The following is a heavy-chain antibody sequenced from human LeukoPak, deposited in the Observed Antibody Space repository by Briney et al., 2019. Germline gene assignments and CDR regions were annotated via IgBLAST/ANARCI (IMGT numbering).Heavy chain of an antibody. D-gene: IGHD6-13*01. CDR1: GFTFSSFG. V-gene: IGHV3-30*03. CDR2: ISYDGSSK. Sequence: GGSLRLSCAASGFTFSSFGMHWVRQAPGKGLEWVAVISYDGSSKYYADSVKGRFTISRDNSRNTLYLQMNSLRAEDTAVYYCASPAVYSSSWYYFDYWGQGTLVTVSS. CDR3: ASPAVYSSSWYYFDY. J-gene: IGHJ4*02.